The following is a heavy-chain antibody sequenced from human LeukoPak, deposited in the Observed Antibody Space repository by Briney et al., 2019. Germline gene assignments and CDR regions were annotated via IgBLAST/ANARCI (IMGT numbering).Heavy chain of an antibody. CDR1: GGSISSGNYL. V-gene: IGHV4-39*07. Sequence: SETLSLTCIVSGGSISSGNYLWGWIRLPPGKGLEWIGSVFHVGSTYYNPSLKSRVTLRMDTSKNQFSLNLSSVAAADTAVYYCARDLGSTSSFDYWGQGMLVTVSS. CDR2: VFHVGST. J-gene: IGHJ4*02. CDR3: ARDLGSTSSFDY. D-gene: IGHD6-6*01.